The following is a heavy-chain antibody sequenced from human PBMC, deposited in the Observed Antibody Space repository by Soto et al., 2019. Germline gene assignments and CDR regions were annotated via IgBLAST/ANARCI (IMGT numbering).Heavy chain of an antibody. CDR1: GFTFSSYA. CDR2: ISGSGGST. V-gene: IGHV3-23*01. D-gene: IGHD6-13*01. Sequence: PGGSLRLSCAASGFTFSSYAMSWVRQAPGKGLEWVSAISGSGGSTYYADSVKGRFTTSGDNSKNTLYLQMNSLRAEDTAVYYCAKRKEVRIAAASRESDYWGQGTLVTVSS. CDR3: AKRKEVRIAAASRESDY. J-gene: IGHJ4*02.